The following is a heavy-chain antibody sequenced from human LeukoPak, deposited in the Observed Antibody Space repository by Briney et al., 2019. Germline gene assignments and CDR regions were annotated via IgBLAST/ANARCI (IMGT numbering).Heavy chain of an antibody. V-gene: IGHV4-4*09. CDR2: IHTSGST. D-gene: IGHD4-17*01. CDR1: GGSINNYY. Sequence: SETLSLTCTVSGGSINNYYWSWIRQPPGKGLEWIGYIHTSGSTDYNPSLKSRVTMSVDTSKNQFSLKVRSVTAADTAVYYCARQKEGYAEYVDWFDPWGQGTLVTVSS. J-gene: IGHJ5*02. CDR3: ARQKEGYAEYVDWFDP.